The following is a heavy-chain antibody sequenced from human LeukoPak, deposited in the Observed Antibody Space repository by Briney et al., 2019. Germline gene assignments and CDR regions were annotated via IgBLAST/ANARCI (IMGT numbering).Heavy chain of an antibody. J-gene: IGHJ4*02. Sequence: SGPTLLNPTPTLTLTFTFSGFSLSTRGVGVGWIRQPPGKALEWLALIYWDDDKRYIPSLKSRLTLTKDTSKTQVVLTMTNMDPVDTGTYYCAHSGDYYDGWNYWGQGTLVTVSS. CDR3: AHSGDYYDGWNY. V-gene: IGHV2-5*02. CDR1: GFSLSTRGVG. D-gene: IGHD4-23*01. CDR2: IYWDDDK.